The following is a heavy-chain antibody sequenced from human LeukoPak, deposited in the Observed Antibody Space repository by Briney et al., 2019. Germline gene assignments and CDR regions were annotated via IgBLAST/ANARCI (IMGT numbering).Heavy chain of an antibody. D-gene: IGHD3-10*01. J-gene: IGHJ5*02. V-gene: IGHV4-34*01. CDR3: ARHYSGMVRGVTPGNWFDP. Sequence: SETLSLTCAVYGGSFSGYYWSWIRQPPGKGLEWIGEINHSGSTNYNPSLKSRVTISVDTSKNQFSLKLSSVTAADTAVYYCARHYSGMVRGVTPGNWFDPWGQGTLVTASS. CDR2: INHSGST. CDR1: GGSFSGYY.